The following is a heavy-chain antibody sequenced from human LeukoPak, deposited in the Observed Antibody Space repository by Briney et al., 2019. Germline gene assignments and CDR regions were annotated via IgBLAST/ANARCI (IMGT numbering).Heavy chain of an antibody. CDR1: GGTFSSYA. CDR2: IIPIFGTA. J-gene: IGHJ4*02. CDR3: ARGPRPAVTTIPSPIDY. Sequence: GASVKVSCKASGGTFSSYAISWVRQAPGQGLEWMGRIIPIFGTANYAQKFQGRVTITTDESTSTAHMELSSLRSEDTAVYYCARGPRPAVTTIPSPIDYWGQGTLVTVSS. D-gene: IGHD4-17*01. V-gene: IGHV1-69*05.